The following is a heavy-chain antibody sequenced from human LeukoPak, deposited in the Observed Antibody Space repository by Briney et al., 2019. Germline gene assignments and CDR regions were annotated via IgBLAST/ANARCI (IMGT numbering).Heavy chain of an antibody. CDR3: ASRRGSAIAAAPTDHFDY. CDR1: GGSFSGYY. J-gene: IGHJ4*02. D-gene: IGHD6-13*01. V-gene: IGHV4-34*01. CDR2: INHSGST. Sequence: SETLSLTCAVYGGSFSGYYWSWIRQPPGKGLEWIGEINHSGSTNYNPSLESRVTISVDTSKNQFSLKLSSVTAADTAVYYCASRRGSAIAAAPTDHFDYWGQGTLVTVSS.